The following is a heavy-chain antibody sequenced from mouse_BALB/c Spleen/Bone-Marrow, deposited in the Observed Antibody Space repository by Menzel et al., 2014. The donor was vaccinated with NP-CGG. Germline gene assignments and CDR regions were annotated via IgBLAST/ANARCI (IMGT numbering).Heavy chain of an antibody. J-gene: IGHJ3*01. D-gene: IGHD1-1*01. Sequence: VQLQQPGAELVKPGASAKLSCTASGFNIKDTYMHWVKQRPEQGLEWIGRIDPANGNTKYDPKFQGKATITADTSSNTAYLQLSSLKSEDTAVYYCASYYYGSSTFAYWGQGTLVTVSA. V-gene: IGHV14-3*02. CDR1: GFNIKDTY. CDR3: ASYYYGSSTFAY. CDR2: IDPANGNT.